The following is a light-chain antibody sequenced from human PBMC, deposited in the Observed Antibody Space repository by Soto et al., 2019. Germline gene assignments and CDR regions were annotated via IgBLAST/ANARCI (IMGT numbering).Light chain of an antibody. J-gene: IGKJ2*01. CDR3: QQYGSSPNT. CDR1: QSVSSTY. CDR2: GAS. Sequence: EIVLTQSPGTLSLSPGERATLSCRASQSVSSTYLARYQQKPGQAPRLLIYGASSRATGIPDRFSGGGSGTDFTLTISRTEPEDFAVYYCQQYGSSPNTFGQGTKLEIK. V-gene: IGKV3-20*01.